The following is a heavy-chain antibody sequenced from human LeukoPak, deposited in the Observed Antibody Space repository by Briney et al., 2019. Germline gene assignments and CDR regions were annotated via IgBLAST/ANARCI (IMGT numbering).Heavy chain of an antibody. CDR2: INWNGGST. J-gene: IGHJ6*02. Sequence: GGSLRLSRAASGFTFDDYGMSWVRQAPGKGLEWVSGINWNGGSTGYADSVKGRFTISRDNAKNSLYLQMNSLRVENTALYHCARGGYSYGTENYYYGMDVWGQGTTVTVSS. CDR1: GFTFDDYG. D-gene: IGHD5-18*01. V-gene: IGHV3-20*01. CDR3: ARGGYSYGTENYYYGMDV.